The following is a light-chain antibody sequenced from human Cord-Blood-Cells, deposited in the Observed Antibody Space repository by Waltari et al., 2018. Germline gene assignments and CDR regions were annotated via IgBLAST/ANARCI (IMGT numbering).Light chain of an antibody. V-gene: IGKV3-20*01. Sequence: ELVLTQSPGTPSLSPGERATLSCRARQSVSSSYLAWYQQKHGQAPSPLIYCASSRATGIPDRFSGSGSGTDFTLTISRLEPEDFAVYYCQQYGSSPRTFGGGTKVEIK. CDR1: QSVSSSY. J-gene: IGKJ4*01. CDR3: QQYGSSPRT. CDR2: CAS.